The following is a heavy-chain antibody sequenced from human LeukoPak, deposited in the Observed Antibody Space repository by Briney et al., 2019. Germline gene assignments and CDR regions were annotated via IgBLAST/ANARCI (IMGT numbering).Heavy chain of an antibody. Sequence: GATLRLSCAGSGFTFSNYGMSWVRQAPGKGLEWVSGISGSGDNTNYADSVKGRFTISRDNSKNTLYLQMNSLKTEDTAVYYCTTDLWFGEYYYMDVWGKGTTVTVSS. CDR2: ISGSGDNT. V-gene: IGHV3-23*01. CDR1: GFTFSNYG. J-gene: IGHJ6*03. CDR3: TTDLWFGEYYYMDV. D-gene: IGHD3-10*01.